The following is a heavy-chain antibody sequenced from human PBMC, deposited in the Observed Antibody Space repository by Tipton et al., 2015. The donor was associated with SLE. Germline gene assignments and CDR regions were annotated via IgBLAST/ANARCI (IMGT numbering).Heavy chain of an antibody. Sequence: TLSLTCDVSGYSISSAYYWGWIRQPPGKGLEWIGSIYYSGSTYYNPSLKSRVTISVDTSKNQFSLKLSSVTAADTAVYYCAREGGFTMTYEYFQHWGQGTLVTVSS. J-gene: IGHJ1*01. V-gene: IGHV4-38-2*02. D-gene: IGHD3-22*01. CDR2: IYYSGST. CDR1: GYSISSAYY. CDR3: AREGGFTMTYEYFQH.